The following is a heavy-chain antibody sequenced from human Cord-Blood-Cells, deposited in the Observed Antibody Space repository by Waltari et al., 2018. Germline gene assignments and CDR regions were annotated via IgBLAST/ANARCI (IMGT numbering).Heavy chain of an antibody. V-gene: IGHV1-2*02. D-gene: IGHD2-2*01. CDR1: GYTFTGYY. CDR3: ARAGQKQLLFAFDI. J-gene: IGHJ3*02. CDR2: INPNRGGT. Sequence: QVQLVQSGAEVKKPGASVKVSCKASGYTFTGYYMPWVRQAPGQGLEWMGWINPNRGGTNYAQKFQGRVTMTRDTSISTAYMELSRLRSDDTAVYYCARAGQKQLLFAFDIWGQGTMVTVSS.